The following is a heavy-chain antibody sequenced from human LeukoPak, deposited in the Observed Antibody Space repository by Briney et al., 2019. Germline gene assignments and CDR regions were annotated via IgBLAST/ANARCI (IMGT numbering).Heavy chain of an antibody. J-gene: IGHJ4*02. D-gene: IGHD1-26*01. CDR3: AKPSGSGVDY. CDR2: IRSDGYHT. V-gene: IGHV3-30*02. Sequence: GGSLRLSCGASGFLFDDHDMHWVRQAPGKGLEWVAYIRSDGYHTYYADSVKGRFTITRDNLKNTLYLQMNSLRLEDMAVYYCAKPSGSGVDYWGRGTLVTVSS. CDR1: GFLFDDHD.